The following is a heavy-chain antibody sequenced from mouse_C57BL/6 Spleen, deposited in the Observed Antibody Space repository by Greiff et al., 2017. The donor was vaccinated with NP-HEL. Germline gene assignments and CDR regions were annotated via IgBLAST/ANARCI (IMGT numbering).Heavy chain of an antibody. CDR1: GFTFSSYA. CDR3: ARETGTLLFDY. CDR2: ISDGGSYT. V-gene: IGHV5-4*01. J-gene: IGHJ2*01. Sequence: DVQLVESGGGLVKPGGSLKLSCAASGFTFSSYAMSWVRQTPEKRLEWVATISDGGSYTYYPDNVKGRFTIARDNAKNNLYLQMSHLKSEDTAMYYCARETGTLLFDYWGQGTTLTVSS. D-gene: IGHD4-1*01.